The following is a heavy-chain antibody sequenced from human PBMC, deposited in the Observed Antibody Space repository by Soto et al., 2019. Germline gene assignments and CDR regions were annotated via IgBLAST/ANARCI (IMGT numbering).Heavy chain of an antibody. Sequence: QVHLVQSGPEVKEPGASVRVSCKASGYTFNSAGLAWVRQAPGQGLEWMGWISVDNGDTKYAQKFQGRVTMTTDTSTTTAYMDLRGLKSDDTAVFYCARVQVLGSCRSASCYDVFDHWGQGTLITVSS. V-gene: IGHV1-18*01. CDR3: ARVQVLGSCRSASCYDVFDH. CDR1: GYTFNSAG. D-gene: IGHD2-2*01. J-gene: IGHJ4*02. CDR2: ISVDNGDT.